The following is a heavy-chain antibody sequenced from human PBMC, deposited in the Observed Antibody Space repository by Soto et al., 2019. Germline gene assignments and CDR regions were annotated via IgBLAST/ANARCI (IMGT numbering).Heavy chain of an antibody. Sequence: PSGPLSSTCAVSDGSISSGSCSWSWIWQPPGRGVEWIGSIYYSGSTYYNPALKSRVTISVDTSKNQFSLKLSSVTAADTAVYYCARHGEMATIGGYFGGGYFDYWGQGTLVTVSS. CDR1: DGSISSGSCS. V-gene: IGHV4-30-2*03. CDR3: ARHGEMATIGGYFGGGYFDY. J-gene: IGHJ4*02. CDR2: IYYSGST. D-gene: IGHD3-16*01.